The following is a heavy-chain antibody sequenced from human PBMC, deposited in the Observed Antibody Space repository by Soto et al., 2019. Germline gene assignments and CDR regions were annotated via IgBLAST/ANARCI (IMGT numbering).Heavy chain of an antibody. Sequence: QVHVVQSGAEVKKPGDSVKVSCKTSGYIFSDYGINWVRQAPRQGLEWMGWIGTYSGNANLAQKFQGRVTMTTDTSTRTAYMELRSLRSDDTAVYYCAKRTSGTTWGESDYWGQGTLVTVSS. D-gene: IGHD4-17*01. CDR1: GYIFSDYG. V-gene: IGHV1-18*04. J-gene: IGHJ4*02. CDR3: AKRTSGTTWGESDY. CDR2: IGTYSGNA.